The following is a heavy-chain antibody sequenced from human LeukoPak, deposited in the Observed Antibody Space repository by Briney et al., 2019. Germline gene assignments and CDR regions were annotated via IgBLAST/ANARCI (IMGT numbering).Heavy chain of an antibody. J-gene: IGHJ4*02. Sequence: GGSLGLSCAASGFTFSSYSMNWVRQAPGKGLEWVSSISSSSSYIYYADSVKGRFTISRDNAKNSLYLQMNSLRAEDTAVYYCTRPAVSRLGDYDILTGYYRTSDYWGQGTLVTVSS. CDR3: TRPAVSRLGDYDILTGYYRTSDY. D-gene: IGHD3-9*01. CDR2: ISSSSSYI. CDR1: GFTFSSYS. V-gene: IGHV3-21*01.